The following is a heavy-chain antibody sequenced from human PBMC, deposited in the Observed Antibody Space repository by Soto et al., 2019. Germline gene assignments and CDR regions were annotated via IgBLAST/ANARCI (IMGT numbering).Heavy chain of an antibody. Sequence: GASVKVSCKASGYSFTKYYLHWVRQAPGQGLEWMAIINPSSGDTTYAQKFQGRVTVTSYTSTSTVYMELRSLTSEDTAIYYCARVALSGGGWLDPWGQGTLVTVSS. CDR3: ARVALSGGGWLDP. CDR2: INPSSGDT. J-gene: IGHJ5*02. CDR1: GYSFTKYY. D-gene: IGHD1-26*01. V-gene: IGHV1-46*01.